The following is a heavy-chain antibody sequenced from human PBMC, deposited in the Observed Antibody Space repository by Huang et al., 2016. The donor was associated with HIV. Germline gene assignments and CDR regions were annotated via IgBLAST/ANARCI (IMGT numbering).Heavy chain of an antibody. CDR2: IYATGTT. Sequence: QVQLQESGPGLVKPSQTLSLLCSVSGDSITSSINYYWTWVRQPAGQGLEYVGLIYATGTTYDNPTLKTRVSRSLDTSKNQFSLRLTSMTAADTAVYYCARATYRDFEYSFDFWGQGILVTVSS. CDR1: GDSITSSINYY. D-gene: IGHD2-21*01. CDR3: ARATYRDFEYSFDF. J-gene: IGHJ4*02. V-gene: IGHV4-61*09.